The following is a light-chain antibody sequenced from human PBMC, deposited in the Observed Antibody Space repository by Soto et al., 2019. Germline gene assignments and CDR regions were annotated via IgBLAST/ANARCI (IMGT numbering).Light chain of an antibody. CDR1: SSDAGGYNY. CDR2: EVS. V-gene: IGLV2-14*01. J-gene: IGLJ1*01. Sequence: QSVLTQPASLSGYPGQSITISCTGTSSDAGGYNYVSWYQQHPGKAHKLMIYEVSNRPSGVSNRLSGSKSGNTASLTISGLQSEDEAYYYFSSYTSSITLVFGTGTKLTVL. CDR3: SSYTSSITLV.